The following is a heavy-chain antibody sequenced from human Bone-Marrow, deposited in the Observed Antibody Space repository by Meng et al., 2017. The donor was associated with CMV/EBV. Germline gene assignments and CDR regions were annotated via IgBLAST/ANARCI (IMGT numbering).Heavy chain of an antibody. CDR2: INHRGST. Sequence: SETLSLTCAVYGGSFSGYYWSWIRQPPGKGLEWIGEINHRGSTNYNPSLKSRVTISVDKAKDQFSLKLSSVTAADTAVYYCARARDGTGTTWVLDYWGQGTLVTVSS. D-gene: IGHD1-7*01. CDR3: ARARDGTGTTWVLDY. V-gene: IGHV4-34*01. J-gene: IGHJ4*02. CDR1: GGSFSGYY.